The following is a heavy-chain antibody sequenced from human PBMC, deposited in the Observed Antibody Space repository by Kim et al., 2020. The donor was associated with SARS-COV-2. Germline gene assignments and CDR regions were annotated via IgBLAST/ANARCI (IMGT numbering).Heavy chain of an antibody. V-gene: IGHV3-30*07. CDR3: ARGRGGSGSWTRLFDY. Sequence: SVKGRFTISRDNSKNTLYLQMNSLRAEDTAVYYCARGRGGSGSWTRLFDYWGQGTLVTVSS. D-gene: IGHD3-10*01. J-gene: IGHJ4*02.